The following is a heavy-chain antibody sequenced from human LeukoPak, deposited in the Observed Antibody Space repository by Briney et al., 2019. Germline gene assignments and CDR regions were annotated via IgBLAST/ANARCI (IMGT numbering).Heavy chain of an antibody. CDR3: AKDLTVRGELCY. CDR2: ISGSGGST. Sequence: GGSLRLSCAASGFTFSSYAMSWVRQAPGKGLEWVSAISGSGGSTYYADSVKGRFTISRDNPKNTLYLQMNSLRAEDTAVYYCAKDLTVRGELCYWGQGTLVTVSS. CDR1: GFTFSSYA. J-gene: IGHJ4*02. D-gene: IGHD3-10*01. V-gene: IGHV3-23*01.